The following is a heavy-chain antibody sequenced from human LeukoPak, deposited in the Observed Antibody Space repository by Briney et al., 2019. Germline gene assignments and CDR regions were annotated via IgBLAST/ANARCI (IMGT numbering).Heavy chain of an antibody. D-gene: IGHD3-22*01. CDR2: INPSGGTT. J-gene: IGHJ4*02. CDR1: GYIFTSYS. Sequence: ASVKVSCTASGYIFTSYSMHWVRRAPGQGLEWMGIINPSGGTTNYAQKFQGRVTMTRDTSTSTVYMDLSSLRSEDTAVYYCARDLSHRYYHSTGYAFDYWGQGTLVTVSS. CDR3: ARDLSHRYYHSTGYAFDY. V-gene: IGHV1-46*01.